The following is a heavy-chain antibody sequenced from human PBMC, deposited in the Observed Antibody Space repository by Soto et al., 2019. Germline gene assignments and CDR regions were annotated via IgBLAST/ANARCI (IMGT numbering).Heavy chain of an antibody. D-gene: IGHD2-2*01. Sequence: SETLSLTCTVSGGSISSYYWSWIRQPPGKGLEWIGYIYYSGSTNYNPSLKSRVTISVDTSKNQFSLKLSSVTAADTAVYYCAKSMPYGAYYYYGMDVWGQGTRVTVSS. J-gene: IGHJ6*02. CDR2: IYYSGST. V-gene: IGHV4-59*01. CDR1: GGSISSYY. CDR3: AKSMPYGAYYYYGMDV.